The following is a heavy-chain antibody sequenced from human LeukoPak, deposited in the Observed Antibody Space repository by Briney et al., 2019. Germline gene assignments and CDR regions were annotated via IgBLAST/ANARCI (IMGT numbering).Heavy chain of an antibody. J-gene: IGHJ4*02. CDR2: INPNSGGT. CDR1: GYTFTGYY. D-gene: IGHD3-10*01. Sequence: GASVKVSCKASGYTFTGYYMHWVRQAPGQGLEWMGWINPNSGGTNYAQKFQGRVTMTRDTSISTAYMELSRLRSDDTAVYYCARALNYYGSGSYRYWGQGTLVTVPS. CDR3: ARALNYYGSGSYRY. V-gene: IGHV1-2*02.